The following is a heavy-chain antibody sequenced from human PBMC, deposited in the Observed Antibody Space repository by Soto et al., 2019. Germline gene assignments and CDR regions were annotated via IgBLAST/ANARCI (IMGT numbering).Heavy chain of an antibody. J-gene: IGHJ5*02. CDR2: ISGSDGRT. CDR1: GFTISTYA. Sequence: VPLRLSCAASGFTISTYAMSWVLQAPGKGLEWVSAISGSDGRTYYADSVKGRFTISRDNSKSTLYLQMKSLRAEDTAVYYCTIKMGPDYNSSWSFSSWGQGTLVTVSS. CDR3: TIKMGPDYNSSWSFSS. D-gene: IGHD6-13*01. V-gene: IGHV3-23*01.